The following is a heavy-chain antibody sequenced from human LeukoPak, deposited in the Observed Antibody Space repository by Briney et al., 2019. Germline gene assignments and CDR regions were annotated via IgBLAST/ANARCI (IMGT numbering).Heavy chain of an antibody. CDR2: TYYRSKWYN. CDR3: ARVYSSSWYPGYNWFDP. J-gene: IGHJ5*02. D-gene: IGHD6-13*01. Sequence: SQTLSLTCAISGDSVSSNSAAWNWIRQSPSRGLEWLGRTYYRSKWYNDYAVSVKSRITINPDTSKNQFSLQLNSVTPEDTAVYYCARVYSSSWYPGYNWFDPWGQGTLVTVSS. CDR1: GDSVSSNSAA. V-gene: IGHV6-1*01.